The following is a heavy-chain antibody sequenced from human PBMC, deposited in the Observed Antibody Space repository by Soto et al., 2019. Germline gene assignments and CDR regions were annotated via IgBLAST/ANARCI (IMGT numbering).Heavy chain of an antibody. J-gene: IGHJ3*02. CDR1: GYTFDSYG. V-gene: IGHV1-18*01. CDR3: ARDCYYCVNSGHSYSGIDTFDI. Sequence: QVQLVQSGAEVKKPGASVKVSCEASGYTFDSYGISWVRQAPGLGLEWMGWISPYDGDTNYAPHLRGRATLTTDASTNTVYMELRSLRSDDTAIYYCARDCYYCVNSGHSYSGIDTFDIWGQGTMVTVSS. D-gene: IGHD3-22*01. CDR2: ISPYDGDT.